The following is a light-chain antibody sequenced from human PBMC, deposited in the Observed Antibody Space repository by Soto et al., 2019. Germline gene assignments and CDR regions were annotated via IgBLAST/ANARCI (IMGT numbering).Light chain of an antibody. V-gene: IGKV3-20*01. J-gene: IGKJ1*01. CDR1: QSVSSSY. Sequence: EIVLTQSPGTLSLSPGERATLSCRASQSVSSSYLAWYQQKPGQAPRLLIYGASSRATGIPDRFSGSGSGTDFTLTISRLEPEDFAVYYCQQYGSSLTWTFGKGTKV. CDR3: QQYGSSLTWT. CDR2: GAS.